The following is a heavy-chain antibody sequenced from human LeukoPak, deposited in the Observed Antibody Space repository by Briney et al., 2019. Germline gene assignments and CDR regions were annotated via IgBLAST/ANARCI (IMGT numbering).Heavy chain of an antibody. CDR1: GYSISSGYY. J-gene: IGHJ3*02. V-gene: IGHV4-38-2*02. CDR3: AREGIIDAFDI. Sequence: SETLSLTCAVSGYSISSGYYWGWIRQPPGKGLEWIGTIYNSGTTNYNPSLKSRVTISVDTSKNQFSLKLSSVTAADTAVYYCAREGIIDAFDIWGQGTVVTVSS. CDR2: IYNSGTT.